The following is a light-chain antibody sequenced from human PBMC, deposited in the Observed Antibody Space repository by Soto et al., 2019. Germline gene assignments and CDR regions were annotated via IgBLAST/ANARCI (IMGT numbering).Light chain of an antibody. CDR3: QQDGSSPVYI. J-gene: IGKJ2*01. CDR2: GAS. Sequence: EIVLTQSPGTLSLSPGERATLSCRASQSISSTYLAWYQQKPGQAPRLLIYGASSRATGIPDRFSGSGSGTDFTLTISRLEAEDFAVYYCQQDGSSPVYIFGQGTKLEIK. CDR1: QSISSTY. V-gene: IGKV3-20*01.